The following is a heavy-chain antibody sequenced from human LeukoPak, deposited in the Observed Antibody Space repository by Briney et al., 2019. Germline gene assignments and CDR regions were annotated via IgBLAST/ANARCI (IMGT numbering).Heavy chain of an antibody. D-gene: IGHD3-10*01. Sequence: SETLSLTCTVSGGSISSSSYYWSWIRQPPGKGLEWIGEINHSGSTNYNPSLKSRVPISVDTSKNQFSLKLSSVTAADTAVYYCAREFGPVRENWFDPWGQGTLVTVSS. CDR2: INHSGST. CDR3: AREFGPVRENWFDP. CDR1: GGSISSSSYY. V-gene: IGHV4-39*07. J-gene: IGHJ5*02.